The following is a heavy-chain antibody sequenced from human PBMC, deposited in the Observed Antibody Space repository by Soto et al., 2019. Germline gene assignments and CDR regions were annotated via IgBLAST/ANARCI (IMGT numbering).Heavy chain of an antibody. D-gene: IGHD1-1*01. V-gene: IGHV3-30-3*01. CDR3: AESGGISTTAYYYYGMDV. J-gene: IGHJ6*02. Sequence: QVQLVESGGGVXQPGXXLRLSCAASGFTFSSYAMHWVRQAPGKGLEWVAVISYDGSNKYYADSVKGRFTISRDNSKNTLYLQMNSLRAEDTAVYYCAESGGISTTAYYYYGMDVWGQGTTVTVSS. CDR1: GFTFSSYA. CDR2: ISYDGSNK.